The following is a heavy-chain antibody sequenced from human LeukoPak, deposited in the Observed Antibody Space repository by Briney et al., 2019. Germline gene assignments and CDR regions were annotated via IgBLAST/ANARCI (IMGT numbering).Heavy chain of an antibody. Sequence: GASVKVSCKASGYTFTSYGISWVRQAPGQGLEWMGWINPNSGGTNYAQKFQGRVTMTRDTSISTAYMELSRLRSDDTAVYYCARARYYYGSGRKIDYWGQGTLVTVSS. J-gene: IGHJ4*02. CDR2: INPNSGGT. V-gene: IGHV1-2*02. CDR1: GYTFTSYG. CDR3: ARARYYYGSGRKIDY. D-gene: IGHD3-10*01.